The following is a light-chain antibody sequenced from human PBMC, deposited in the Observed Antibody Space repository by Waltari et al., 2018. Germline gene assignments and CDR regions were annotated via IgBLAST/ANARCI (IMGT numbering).Light chain of an antibody. V-gene: IGLV3-1*01. CDR3: QAWDSSTRYV. CDR2: QDT. J-gene: IGLJ1*01. CDR1: KLGDKY. Sequence: SYELTQPPSVSVSPGQTASITCSGDKLGDKYACWYQRKPGQSPVLVIYQDTQRPSGIPVRFSGSSSGNTATLTIGGTQAMDEADYYCQAWDSSTRYVFGSGTKVTVL.